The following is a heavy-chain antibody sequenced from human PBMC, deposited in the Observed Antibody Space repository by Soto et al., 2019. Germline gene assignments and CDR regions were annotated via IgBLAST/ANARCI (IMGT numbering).Heavy chain of an antibody. Sequence: PGGSLRLSCSVSGFMFSGFWMNWVRQAPGKGLEWVANINHGGSEKNYVDSVEGRFTISRDNAKSSLFLQMSSLRAEDTAVYYCTRGGASFDFWGPRTLVTVSS. CDR1: GFMFSGFW. CDR3: TRGGASFDF. V-gene: IGHV3-7*04. J-gene: IGHJ4*02. D-gene: IGHD2-15*01. CDR2: INHGGSEK.